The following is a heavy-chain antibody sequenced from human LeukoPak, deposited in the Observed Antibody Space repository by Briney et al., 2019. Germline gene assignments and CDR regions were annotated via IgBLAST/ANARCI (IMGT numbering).Heavy chain of an antibody. CDR2: IVVGSGNT. CDR1: GFTFTSSA. Sequence: SVKVSCKASGFTFTSSAVQWVRQARGQRLEWIGWIVVGSGNTNYAQKFQGRVTMTTDTSTSTAYMELRSLRSDDTAVYYCARAGAGGIVVVPAALLVDYWGQGTLVTVSS. D-gene: IGHD2-2*01. CDR3: ARAGAGGIVVVPAALLVDY. J-gene: IGHJ4*02. V-gene: IGHV1-58*01.